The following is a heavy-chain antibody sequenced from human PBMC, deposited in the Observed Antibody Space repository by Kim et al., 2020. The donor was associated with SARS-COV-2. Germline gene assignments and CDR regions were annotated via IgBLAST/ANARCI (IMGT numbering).Heavy chain of an antibody. CDR2: ISSSGST. V-gene: IGHV4-59*02. J-gene: IGHJ5*02. Sequence: SETLSLTCTVSGGSVTSFYWGWIRQPPGKGLEWIGYISSSGSTSHNPSLRSRVTMSLDTSKNQFSLNMNSVTAADTAVYFCARGPYVHYYGYLNAWGQGTLVTVSS. CDR1: GGSVTSFY. CDR3: ARGPYVHYYGYLNA. D-gene: IGHD3-10*01.